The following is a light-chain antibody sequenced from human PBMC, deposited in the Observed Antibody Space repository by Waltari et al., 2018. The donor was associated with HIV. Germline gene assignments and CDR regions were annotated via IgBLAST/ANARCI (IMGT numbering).Light chain of an antibody. CDR2: GAS. Sequence: DIQMTQSPSSLSASVGDRVTITCRASQSINNYLNLYQQKPGKAPKLLIYGASSLQNGVPSRFSGRGAGTDFSLTISSLQLEDFATYYCQQSYSTPPYNFGQGTKLEMK. V-gene: IGKV1-39*01. J-gene: IGKJ2*01. CDR1: QSINNY. CDR3: QQSYSTPPYN.